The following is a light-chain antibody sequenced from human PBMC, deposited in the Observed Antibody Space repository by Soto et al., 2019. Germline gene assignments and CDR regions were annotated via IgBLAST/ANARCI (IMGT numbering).Light chain of an antibody. CDR2: DVT. V-gene: IGLV2-14*03. CDR1: SSDVGGYNY. J-gene: IGLJ2*01. Sequence: QSALTQPASVSGSPGQSITISCTRTSSDVGGYNYVSWYQQHPGKAPKLLICDVTNRPSGVSNRFSGSKSGNTASLTISGLQTEDEADYYCSSFASSIPLVFGGGTQLTVL. CDR3: SSFASSIPLV.